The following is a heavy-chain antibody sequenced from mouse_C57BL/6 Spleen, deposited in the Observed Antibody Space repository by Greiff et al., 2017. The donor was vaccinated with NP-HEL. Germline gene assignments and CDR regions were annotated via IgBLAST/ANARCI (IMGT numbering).Heavy chain of an antibody. J-gene: IGHJ2*01. CDR3: ARKGGWLPYFDY. CDR1: GYTFTSYW. Sequence: QVQLQQPGAELVRPGSSVKLSCKASGYTFTSYWMDWVKQRPGQGLEWIGNIYPSDSETHYNQKFKDKATLTVDESSSTAYMQLSSLTSEDSAVYYCARKGGWLPYFDYWGQGTTLTVSS. CDR2: IYPSDSET. D-gene: IGHD2-3*01. V-gene: IGHV1-61*01.